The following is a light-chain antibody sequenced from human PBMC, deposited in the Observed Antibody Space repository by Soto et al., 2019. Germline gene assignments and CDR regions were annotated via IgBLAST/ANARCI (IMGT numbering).Light chain of an antibody. CDR2: DVS. J-gene: IGLJ2*01. Sequence: QSALTQPASVSGSPGQSITISCTGTSSDVGGYNYVSWYQQHPGKAPKLMIYDVSNRPSGVSNRFSGSKSGNTASLTISGLQAEDGVVYNRSSLTSSSPLVFGGGTKLT. CDR3: SSLTSSSPLV. V-gene: IGLV2-14*01. CDR1: SSDVGGYNY.